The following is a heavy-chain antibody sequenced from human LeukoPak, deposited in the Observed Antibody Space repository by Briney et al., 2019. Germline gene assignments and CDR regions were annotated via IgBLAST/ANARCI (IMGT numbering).Heavy chain of an antibody. CDR1: GGSISSYY. D-gene: IGHD2-15*01. CDR3: ARLIKVAWFDP. J-gene: IGHJ5*02. CDR2: FYTSGST. Sequence: SETLSLTCTVSGGSISSYYWSWIRQPPGKGLEWIGYFYTSGSTNYNPSLKSRVTISVDTSKNQFSLKLSSVTAADTAVYYCARLIKVAWFDPWGQGTLVTVSS. V-gene: IGHV4-4*09.